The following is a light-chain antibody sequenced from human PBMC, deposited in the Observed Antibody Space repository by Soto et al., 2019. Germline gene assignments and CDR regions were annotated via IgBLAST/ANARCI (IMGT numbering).Light chain of an antibody. CDR2: DES. J-gene: IGKJ4*01. V-gene: IGKV1-33*01. CDR3: HRYDNLPLT. Sequence: DIQMTQSPSSLSASVGDRVTITCQASQNSSNYLNWYQQKPGKPPKLLVYDESNWETGVPSRFSGSGSVTDFTFTISSLQPEDIATYYCHRYDNLPLTFGGGTKVEIK. CDR1: QNSSNY.